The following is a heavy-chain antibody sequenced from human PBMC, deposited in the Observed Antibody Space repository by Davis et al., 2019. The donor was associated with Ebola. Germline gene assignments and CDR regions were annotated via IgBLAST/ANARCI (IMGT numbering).Heavy chain of an antibody. D-gene: IGHD2-15*01. Sequence: ASVKVSCKASGGTFISYAISWVRQAPGQGLEWMGWIRTSNGETKLAQNLQGRVTMTTDRSTSTVYMDLRSLTSDDTAVYYCARDWDCTGGSCRNCFDPWGQGTQVIVSA. J-gene: IGHJ5*02. V-gene: IGHV1-18*01. CDR2: IRTSNGET. CDR1: GGTFISYA. CDR3: ARDWDCTGGSCRNCFDP.